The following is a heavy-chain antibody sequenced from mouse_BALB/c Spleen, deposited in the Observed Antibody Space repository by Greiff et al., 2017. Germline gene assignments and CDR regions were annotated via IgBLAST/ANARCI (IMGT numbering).Heavy chain of an antibody. D-gene: IGHD3-3*01. CDR3: ARGRDEGFAY. V-gene: IGHV5-12-2*01. CDR1: GFTFSSYT. J-gene: IGHJ3*01. Sequence: EVKLVESGGGLVQPGGSLKLSCAASGFTFSSYTMSWVRQTPEKRLEWVAYISNGGGSTYYPDTVKGRFTISRDNAKNTLYLQMSSLKSEDTAMYYCARGRDEGFAYWGQGTLVTVSA. CDR2: ISNGGGST.